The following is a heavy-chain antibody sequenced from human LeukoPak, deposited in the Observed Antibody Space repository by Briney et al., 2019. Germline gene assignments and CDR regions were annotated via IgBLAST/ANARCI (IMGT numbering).Heavy chain of an antibody. J-gene: IGHJ4*02. Sequence: SETLSLTCTVSGGSISSYYWSWIRQPPGKGLEWIGYIYYSGSTNYNPSLKSRVTISVDTSKNQFSLKLSSVTAADTAVYYCARDAVAGIDYWGQGTLSPSPQ. D-gene: IGHD6-19*01. V-gene: IGHV4-59*01. CDR3: ARDAVAGIDY. CDR1: GGSISSYY. CDR2: IYYSGST.